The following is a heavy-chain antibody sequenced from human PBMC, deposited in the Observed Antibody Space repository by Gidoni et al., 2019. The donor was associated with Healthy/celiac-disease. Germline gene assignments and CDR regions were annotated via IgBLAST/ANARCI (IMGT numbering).Heavy chain of an antibody. V-gene: IGHV1-69*08. CDR2: IIPILGIA. Sequence: QVQLVQSGAEVKKPGSSVKVSCKASGGTFSSYTISWVRQAPGQGLEWMGRIIPILGIANYAQKFQGRVTITADKSTSTAYMELSSLRSEDTAVYYCARDYYYDSSGYYDYWGQGTLVTVSS. CDR1: GGTFSSYT. CDR3: ARDYYYDSSGYYDY. D-gene: IGHD3-22*01. J-gene: IGHJ4*02.